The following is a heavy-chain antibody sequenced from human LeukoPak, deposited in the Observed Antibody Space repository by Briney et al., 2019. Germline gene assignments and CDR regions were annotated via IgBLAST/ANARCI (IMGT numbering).Heavy chain of an antibody. CDR1: NGSITSYY. V-gene: IGHV4-59*01. J-gene: IGHJ3*02. Sequence: SETLSLTCNVPNGSITSYYWGWVRQPPGKGLEFIGYIHYSGSTNYNPSLKSRVAISAEKSKNQFSLKLSSVTAADTALYFCVKSIASRGEIVFDIWGQGTMVTVSS. CDR3: VKSIASRGEIVFDI. CDR2: IHYSGST. D-gene: IGHD6-6*01.